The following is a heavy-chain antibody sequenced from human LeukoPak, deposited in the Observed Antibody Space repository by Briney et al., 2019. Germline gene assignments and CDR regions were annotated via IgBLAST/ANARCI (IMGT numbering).Heavy chain of an antibody. V-gene: IGHV3-74*01. J-gene: IGHJ4*02. CDR3: ARDSITIFGVANYDY. D-gene: IGHD3-3*01. Sequence: GGSLRLSCAASGFTFSSYWMHWVRQAPGKGLVWVSRINSDGSSTSYADSVKGRFTISRDNAKNTLYLQMNSLRAEDTAVYYCARDSITIFGVANYDYWGQGTLATVSS. CDR1: GFTFSSYW. CDR2: INSDGSST.